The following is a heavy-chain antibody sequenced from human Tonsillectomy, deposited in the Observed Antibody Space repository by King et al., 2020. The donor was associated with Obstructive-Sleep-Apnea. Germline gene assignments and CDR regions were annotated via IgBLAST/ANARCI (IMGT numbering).Heavy chain of an antibody. CDR1: GGSISSGGYY. Sequence: LQLQESGPGLVKPSQTLSLTCTVSGGSISSGGYYWSWIRQHPGKGLEWIGYIYYSGSTYYNPSLRSRVMISVDTSKNQFSLKLRSVTAADTAVYYCAREIPALYDILTGYFDYWGQGTLVTVSS. D-gene: IGHD3-9*01. V-gene: IGHV4-31*03. CDR3: AREIPALYDILTGYFDY. J-gene: IGHJ4*02. CDR2: IYYSGST.